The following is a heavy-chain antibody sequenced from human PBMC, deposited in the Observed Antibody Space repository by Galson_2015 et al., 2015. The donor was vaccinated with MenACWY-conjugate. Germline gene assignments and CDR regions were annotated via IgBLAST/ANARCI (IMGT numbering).Heavy chain of an antibody. CDR2: IKKDGSEK. Sequence: SLRLSCAVSGSTFRNYWMTWVRQAPGKGLEWVASIKKDGSEKYYVDSVKGRFTISRDNTKSSMYLEMNSLRDEDTAVYYCARGHYGMDVWGQGTTVTASS. J-gene: IGHJ6*02. CDR3: ARGHYGMDV. V-gene: IGHV3-7*03. CDR1: GSTFRNYW.